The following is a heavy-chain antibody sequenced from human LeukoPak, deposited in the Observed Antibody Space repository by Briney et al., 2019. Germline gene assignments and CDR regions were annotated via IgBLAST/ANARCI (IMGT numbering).Heavy chain of an antibody. CDR1: GFTFDDYA. Sequence: GGSLRLSCAASGFTFDDYAMHWVRQAPGKGLEWVSLISWDGGSTYYADSVKGRFTISRDNSKNSLYLQMNSLRAEDTALYYCARVGVAVAGIHYWGQGTLVTVSS. CDR3: ARVGVAVAGIHY. D-gene: IGHD6-19*01. J-gene: IGHJ4*02. V-gene: IGHV3-43D*03. CDR2: ISWDGGST.